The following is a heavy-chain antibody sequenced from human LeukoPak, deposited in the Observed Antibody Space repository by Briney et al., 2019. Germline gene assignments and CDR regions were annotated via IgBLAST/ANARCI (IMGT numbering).Heavy chain of an antibody. CDR3: ARQSSSWYSFDP. V-gene: IGHV5-51*01. D-gene: IGHD6-13*01. J-gene: IGHJ5*02. CDR1: GYSFTSYW. Sequence: GESLKISCKGSGYSFTSYWIGWVRQTPGKGLEWMGIIQPGDSSTKYSPSFQGQVTFSADKSISTAYLQWSSLKASDTAIYYCARQSSSWYSFDPWGQGTLVTVSS. CDR2: IQPGDSST.